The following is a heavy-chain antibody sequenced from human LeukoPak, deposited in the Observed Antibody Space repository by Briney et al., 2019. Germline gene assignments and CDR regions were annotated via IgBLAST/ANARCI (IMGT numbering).Heavy chain of an antibody. J-gene: IGHJ4*02. V-gene: IGHV3-21*01. Sequence: GGSLTLSCAASGFTFSSYSMNWVRQAPGKGLEWVSSISSSSSYIYYADSVKGRFTISRDNAKNSLYLQMNSLRAEDTAVYHCARGDGTTLGYWGQGTLVTVSS. CDR3: ARGDGTTLGY. CDR2: ISSSSSYI. CDR1: GFTFSSYS. D-gene: IGHD1-1*01.